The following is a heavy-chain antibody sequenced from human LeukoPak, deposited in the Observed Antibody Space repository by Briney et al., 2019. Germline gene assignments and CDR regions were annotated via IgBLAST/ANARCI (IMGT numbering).Heavy chain of an antibody. V-gene: IGHV3-21*01. CDR3: ASSNQLTFGYYYNGMDV. J-gene: IGHJ6*02. D-gene: IGHD2-2*01. CDR1: GFTFNIYG. Sequence: GGSLRLSCAASGFTFNIYGMNWVRQAPGKGLEWVSSISPNSNYRYYADSVKGRFIISRDNAKNSLYLQMNSLRAEDTAVYYCASSNQLTFGYYYNGMDVWGLGTTVTVSS. CDR2: ISPNSNYR.